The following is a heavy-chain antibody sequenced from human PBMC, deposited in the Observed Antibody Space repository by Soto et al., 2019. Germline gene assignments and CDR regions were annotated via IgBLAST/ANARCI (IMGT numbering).Heavy chain of an antibody. CDR1: GYKFITYG. Sequence: SVKVSCKASGYKFITYGSTWVRQAPGQGLEWMGGISTYSGNTDYAQSFQDRVTMTTDTSTSTVYMELGSLRSDDTPVYYCARGLGTNGLDVWAQGTTVTVSS. D-gene: IGHD3-16*01. V-gene: IGHV1-18*04. J-gene: IGHJ6*02. CDR2: ISTYSGNT. CDR3: ARGLGTNGLDV.